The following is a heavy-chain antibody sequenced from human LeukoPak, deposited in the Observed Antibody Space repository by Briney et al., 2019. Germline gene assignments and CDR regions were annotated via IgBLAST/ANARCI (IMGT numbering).Heavy chain of an antibody. V-gene: IGHV1-69*13. Sequence: SVKVSCKASGGTFSSYAISWVRQAPGQGLEWMGGIIPIFGTANYAQKFQGRVTITADESTSTAYTELSSLRSEDTAVYYCARVVVPAAIVGNYMDVWGKGTTVTVSS. CDR3: ARVVVPAAIVGNYMDV. CDR1: GGTFSSYA. D-gene: IGHD2-2*02. CDR2: IIPIFGTA. J-gene: IGHJ6*03.